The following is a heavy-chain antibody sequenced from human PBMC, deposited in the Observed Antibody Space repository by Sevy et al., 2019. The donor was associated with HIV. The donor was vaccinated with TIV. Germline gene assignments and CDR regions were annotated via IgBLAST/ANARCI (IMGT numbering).Heavy chain of an antibody. V-gene: IGHV3-30-3*01. Sequence: GGSLRLSCAASGFTFSSYAMHWFRQAPGKGLEWVAVISYDGSNKYYADSVKGRFTISRDTFKNTQYLQMSSLRAEDTAVYYCTRESGGLDYGDYYFDYWGQGTLVTVSS. CDR1: GFTFSSYA. CDR2: ISYDGSNK. D-gene: IGHD4-17*01. J-gene: IGHJ4*02. CDR3: TRESGGLDYGDYYFDY.